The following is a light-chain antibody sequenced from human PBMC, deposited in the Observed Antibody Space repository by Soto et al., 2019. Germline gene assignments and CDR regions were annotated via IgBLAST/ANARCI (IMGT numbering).Light chain of an antibody. Sequence: QSVLSQPPSASGSPGQSVTISCTATSGDVGGYNYVSWYQQHPGKAPKLMIYEVSKRPSGVPDRFSGSKSGNTASLTVSGLQAEDEADYYCSSYAGSNNYVFGTGTKVIVL. CDR2: EVS. J-gene: IGLJ1*01. CDR1: SGDVGGYNY. V-gene: IGLV2-8*01. CDR3: SSYAGSNNYV.